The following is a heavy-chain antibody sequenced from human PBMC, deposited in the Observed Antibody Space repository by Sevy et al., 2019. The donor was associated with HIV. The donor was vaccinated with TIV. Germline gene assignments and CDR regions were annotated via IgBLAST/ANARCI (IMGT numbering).Heavy chain of an antibody. CDR1: GFTFSSYG. CDR2: IWYDGSNK. Sequence: GGSLRLSCAASGFTFSSYGMHWVRQAPGNGLEWVAVIWYDGSNKYYADSVKGRFTISRDNSKNTLYLQMNSLRAEDTAVYYCARVRCSGGSCYSGYYYYGMDVWGQGTTVTVSS. CDR3: ARVRCSGGSCYSGYYYYGMDV. D-gene: IGHD2-15*01. J-gene: IGHJ6*02. V-gene: IGHV3-33*01.